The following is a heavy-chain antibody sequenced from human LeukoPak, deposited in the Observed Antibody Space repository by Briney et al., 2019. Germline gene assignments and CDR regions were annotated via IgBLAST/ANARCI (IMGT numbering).Heavy chain of an antibody. Sequence: PGGSLRLSCAASGFTFSSYAMHWVRQAPGKGLEWVAVISYDGSNKYYADSVKGRFTISRDNSKNTLYLQMNSLRAEDTAVYYCARDPRMSGPLDYALDYWGQGTLVTVSS. D-gene: IGHD4-17*01. V-gene: IGHV3-30-3*01. CDR2: ISYDGSNK. J-gene: IGHJ4*02. CDR3: ARDPRMSGPLDYALDY. CDR1: GFTFSSYA.